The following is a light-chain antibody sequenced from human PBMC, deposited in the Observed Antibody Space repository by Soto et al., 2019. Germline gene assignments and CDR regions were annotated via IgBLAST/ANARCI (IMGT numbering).Light chain of an antibody. CDR2: DAS. CDR1: HSVDTF. V-gene: IGKV3-11*01. Sequence: EIVLTQSPATLSLSPGERATLSCRASHSVDTFLAWYQQKPGQAPRLLLHDASNRATDIPARCSGSGSGTDFTRTIISLEPEDFAVFCCKQRSNLLPWTFGQGTKVEI. J-gene: IGKJ1*01. CDR3: KQRSNLLPWT.